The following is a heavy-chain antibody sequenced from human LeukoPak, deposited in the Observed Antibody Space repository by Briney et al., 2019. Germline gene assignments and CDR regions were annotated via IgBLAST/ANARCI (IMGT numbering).Heavy chain of an antibody. CDR2: IIPIFGTA. CDR1: GGTFSSYA. D-gene: IGHD3-22*01. V-gene: IGHV1-69*13. Sequence: VASVKVSRKAAGGTFSSYAISWVRQAPGQGLEWMGGIIPIFGTANYAQKFQGRVTITADESTSTAYMELSSLRSEDTAVYYCARGWSSGYPDYWGQGTLVTVSS. CDR3: ARGWSSGYPDY. J-gene: IGHJ4*02.